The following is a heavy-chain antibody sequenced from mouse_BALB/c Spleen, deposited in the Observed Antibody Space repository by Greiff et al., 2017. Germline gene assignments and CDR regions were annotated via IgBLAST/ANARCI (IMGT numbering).Heavy chain of an antibody. CDR2: ISDGGSYT. V-gene: IGHV5-4*02. D-gene: IGHD2-1*01. J-gene: IGHJ4*01. CDR3: ARPMVTPNYYAMDY. CDR1: GFTFSDYY. Sequence: EVKLMESGGGLVKPGGSLKLSCAASGFTFSDYYMYWVRQTPAKRLEWVATISDGGSYTYYPDSVKGRFTISRDNAKNNLYLQMSSLKSEDTAMYYCARPMVTPNYYAMDYWGQGTSVTVSS.